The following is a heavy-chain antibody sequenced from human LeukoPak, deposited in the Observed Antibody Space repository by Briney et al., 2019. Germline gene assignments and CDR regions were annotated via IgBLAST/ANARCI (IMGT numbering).Heavy chain of an antibody. CDR2: IYHSGST. CDR1: GGSISSYY. Sequence: SETLSLTCTVSGGSISSYYWSWIRQPPGKGLEWIGYIYHSGSTYYNPSLKSRVTISVDTSKSQFSLKLSSLTAADTAVYYCARSKWLVQFDYWGQGILVTVSS. V-gene: IGHV4-59*04. J-gene: IGHJ4*02. CDR3: ARSKWLVQFDY. D-gene: IGHD6-19*01.